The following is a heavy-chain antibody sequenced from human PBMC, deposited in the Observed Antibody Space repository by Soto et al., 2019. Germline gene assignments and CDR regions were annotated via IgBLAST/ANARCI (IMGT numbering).Heavy chain of an antibody. CDR3: AKRVAVSTTLPDYGYCDL. V-gene: IGHV3-23*01. J-gene: IGHJ2*01. Sequence: EVQLLESGGGLVQPGGSLRLSCAASGFTFISYAMNWVRQAPGKGLQWVSAISGGGDATFYADSVKGRFTISRDNSRNTLTMQINSLGADDTAVYYCAKRVAVSTTLPDYGYCDLWGRGTVVTVTS. CDR1: GFTFISYA. D-gene: IGHD2-2*01. CDR2: ISGGGDAT.